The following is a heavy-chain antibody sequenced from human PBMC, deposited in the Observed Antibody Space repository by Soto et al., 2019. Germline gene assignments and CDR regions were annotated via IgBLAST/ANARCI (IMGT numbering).Heavy chain of an antibody. Sequence: SETLSFTCTVSGGSMISYYWSWIRQPPGRGLEWNGFIYYAGSTNYNPSLKSRVTISVDTSKNQFSLKLSSVTAADTAVYYCASVTRTCISTSCYRYYYGMDVWGQGTTVTVSS. V-gene: IGHV4-59*01. CDR2: IYYAGST. D-gene: IGHD2-2*02. CDR3: ASVTRTCISTSCYRYYYGMDV. CDR1: GGSMISYY. J-gene: IGHJ6*02.